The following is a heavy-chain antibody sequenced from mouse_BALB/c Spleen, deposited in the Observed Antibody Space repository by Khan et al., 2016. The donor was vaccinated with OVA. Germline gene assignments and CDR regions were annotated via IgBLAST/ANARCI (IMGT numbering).Heavy chain of an antibody. CDR3: SRDGAYDRNSGCFAY. V-gene: IGHV1-4*01. CDR1: GYTFTSYT. Sequence: QVQLQQSGAELARPGASVKMSCKASGYTFTSYTIHWIKQRPGQGLEWIGYINPSSGYTNYNQKFKDKATLTADKSSTTAYMQLSSLTSDDSSVDYCSRDGAYDRNSGCFAYGGQGTLGTVSA. J-gene: IGHJ3*01. D-gene: IGHD2-5*01. CDR2: INPSSGYT.